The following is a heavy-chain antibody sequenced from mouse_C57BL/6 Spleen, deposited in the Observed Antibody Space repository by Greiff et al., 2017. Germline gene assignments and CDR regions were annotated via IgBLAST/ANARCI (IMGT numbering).Heavy chain of an antibody. J-gene: IGHJ4*01. CDR1: GYTFTSYW. CDR3: AREAMDY. V-gene: IGHV1-7*01. Sequence: QVQLQQSGAELAKPGASVKLSCKASGYTFTSYWMHWVKQRPGQGLEWIGYINPSSGYTKYNQKFKDKATLTAAKSSSTAYMQLSSLTYEDSAVYYCAREAMDYWGQGTSVTVSS. CDR2: INPSSGYT.